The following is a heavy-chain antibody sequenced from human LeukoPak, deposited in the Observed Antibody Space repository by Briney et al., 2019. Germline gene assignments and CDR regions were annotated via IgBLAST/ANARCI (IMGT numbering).Heavy chain of an antibody. CDR3: ATYGDYGGFDY. CDR1: GFTFSSYW. V-gene: IGHV3-7*03. Sequence: GGSLRLSCAASGFTFSSYWMSWVRQAPGKGLEWVANIKQDGSEKYYVDSVKGRFTISRDNAKNSLYLQMNSLGAEDTAVYYCATYGDYGGFDYWGQGTLVTVSS. J-gene: IGHJ4*02. CDR2: IKQDGSEK. D-gene: IGHD4-17*01.